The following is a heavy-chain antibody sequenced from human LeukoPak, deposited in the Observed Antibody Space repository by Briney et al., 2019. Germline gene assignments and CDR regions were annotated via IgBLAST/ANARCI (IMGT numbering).Heavy chain of an antibody. J-gene: IGHJ4*02. CDR3: ARRPAGEATGGYRL. Sequence: ASVKVSCKASGYTFTSYGISWVRQAPGQGLEWMGWISAYNGNTNYAQKLQGRVTMTTDTSTSTAYMELRSLRSDDTAVYYCARRPAGEATGGYRLWGQGTLVTVSS. V-gene: IGHV1-18*01. D-gene: IGHD3-16*02. CDR1: GYTFTSYG. CDR2: ISAYNGNT.